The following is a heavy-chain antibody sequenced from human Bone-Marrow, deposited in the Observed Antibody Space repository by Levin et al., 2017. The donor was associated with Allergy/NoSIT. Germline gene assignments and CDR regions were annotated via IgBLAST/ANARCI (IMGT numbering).Heavy chain of an antibody. V-gene: IGHV4-34*01. J-gene: IGHJ4*02. CDR1: GGSFSGSY. CDR2: INHSGST. Sequence: SQTLSLTCAVYGGSFSGSYWSWIRQPPGKGLEWIGEINHSGSTNYNPSLKSRVTISVDTSKNQFSLKLSSVTAADTAVYYCARRGVVGATTPGTIDYWGQGTLVTVSS. CDR3: ARRGVVGATTPGTIDY. D-gene: IGHD1-26*01.